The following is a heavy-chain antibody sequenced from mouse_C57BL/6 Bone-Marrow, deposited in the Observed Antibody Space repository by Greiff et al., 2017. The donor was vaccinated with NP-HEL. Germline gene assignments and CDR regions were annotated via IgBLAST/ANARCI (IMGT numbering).Heavy chain of an antibody. CDR3: ARESYYGSSPYDYAMDD. J-gene: IGHJ4*01. V-gene: IGHV5-16*01. CDR1: GFTFSDYY. Sequence: EVQGVESEGGLVQPGSSMKLSCTASGFTFSDYYMAWVRQVPEKGLEWVANINYDGSSTYYLDSLKSRFIISRDNATNILYLQMSSLKSEDTATYYCARESYYGSSPYDYAMDDWGQGTSVTASS. D-gene: IGHD1-1*01. CDR2: INYDGSST.